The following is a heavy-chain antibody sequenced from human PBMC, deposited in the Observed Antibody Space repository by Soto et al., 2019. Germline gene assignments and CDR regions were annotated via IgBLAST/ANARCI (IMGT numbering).Heavy chain of an antibody. CDR2: ISGSGGST. CDR1: GFTVSSYA. Sequence: GGSLRLSCAASGFTVSSYAMSWVRQAPGKGLEWVSAISGSGGSTYYADSVKGRFTISRDNSKNTLYLQMNSLRAEDTAVYYCAKIGYYDFQRGYMDVWGKGTTVTVSS. J-gene: IGHJ6*03. V-gene: IGHV3-23*01. D-gene: IGHD3-3*01. CDR3: AKIGYYDFQRGYMDV.